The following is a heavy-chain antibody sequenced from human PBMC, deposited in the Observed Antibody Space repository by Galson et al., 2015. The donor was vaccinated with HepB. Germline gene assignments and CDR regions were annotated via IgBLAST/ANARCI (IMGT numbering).Heavy chain of an antibody. J-gene: IGHJ3*02. CDR3: AGACTSTRCAIMLGLDI. D-gene: IGHD2-2*01. CDR2: ISWNSARL. V-gene: IGHV3-9*01. Sequence: SLRLSCAASGFTFDDYAMHWVRQVPGKGLEWVSGISWNSARLDYEDSVKGRFTISRDNAKNSLHLQMNSLRPEDTALYYCAGACTSTRCAIMLGLDIWGQGTMVTVSS. CDR1: GFTFDDYA.